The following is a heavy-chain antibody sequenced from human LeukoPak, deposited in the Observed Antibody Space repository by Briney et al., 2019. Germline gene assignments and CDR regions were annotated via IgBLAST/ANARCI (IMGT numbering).Heavy chain of an antibody. CDR2: ISGRDDST. V-gene: IGHV3-23*01. CDR1: GFSFSNYA. J-gene: IGHJ4*02. Sequence: GGSLRLSCAASGFSFSNYAMSWVRQVPGKGLEWVSAISGRDDSTYYADSVKGRFTISRDTSKNTLYLQMNSLRAEETAVYYCAKWGDYDVLTGYYDSDYWGQGTLVTVSS. CDR3: AKWGDYDVLTGYYDSDY. D-gene: IGHD3-9*01.